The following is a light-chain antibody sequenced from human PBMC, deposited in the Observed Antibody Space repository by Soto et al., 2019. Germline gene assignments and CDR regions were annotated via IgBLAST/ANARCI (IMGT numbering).Light chain of an antibody. V-gene: IGKV3-20*01. CDR1: QSVSSSY. CDR3: QQYGSS. Sequence: EIVLTQSPGTLSLSPGERATLSCRASQSVSSSYLAWYQQKPGQAPRLLIYGASSRATGIPARFSGSGCGTDFTLTISRLETEDFAVYYCQQYGSSFGQGTKVEIK. CDR2: GAS. J-gene: IGKJ1*01.